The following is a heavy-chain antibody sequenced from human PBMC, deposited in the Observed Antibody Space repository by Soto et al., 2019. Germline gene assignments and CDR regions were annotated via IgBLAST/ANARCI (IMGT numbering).Heavy chain of an antibody. CDR2: ISSRSDI. Sequence: PGGSLRLSCVGSGFTFSNFSINWVRQAPGKGLEWVSSISSRSDIYYADSLKGRFTISRDNAKNSVSLQTNSLRAEDTAVYYCAREYTAWPLAYGLDVWGQGTTVTVSS. CDR3: AREYTAWPLAYGLDV. V-gene: IGHV3-21*01. D-gene: IGHD2-2*02. J-gene: IGHJ6*02. CDR1: GFTFSNFS.